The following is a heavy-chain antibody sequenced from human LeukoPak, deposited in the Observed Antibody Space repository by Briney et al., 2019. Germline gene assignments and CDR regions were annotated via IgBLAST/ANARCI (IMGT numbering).Heavy chain of an antibody. CDR2: IYYSGST. CDR1: GGSISSSSYY. CDR3: AREAISYDAFDI. D-gene: IGHD3-9*01. V-gene: IGHV4-39*07. J-gene: IGHJ3*02. Sequence: SETLSLTCTVSGGSISSSSYYWGWIRQPPGKGLEWIGSIYYSGSTYYNPSLKSRVTISVDTSKNQFSLKLSSVTAADTAVYYCAREAISYDAFDIWGQGTMVTVSS.